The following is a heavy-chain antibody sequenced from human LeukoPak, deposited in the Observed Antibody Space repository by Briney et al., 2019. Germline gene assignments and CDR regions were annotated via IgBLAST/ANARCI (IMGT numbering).Heavy chain of an antibody. V-gene: IGHV3-30-3*01. D-gene: IGHD3-3*01. Sequence: PGRSLRLSCAASGFTFSSYAMHWVRQAPGKGLEWVAVISYDGSNKYYADSVKGRFTISRDNSKNTLYLQMSSLRAEDTAVYYCARGSRRFLEWLSHHYYYGMDVWGQGTTVTVSS. CDR3: ARGSRRFLEWLSHHYYYGMDV. CDR1: GFTFSSYA. J-gene: IGHJ6*02. CDR2: ISYDGSNK.